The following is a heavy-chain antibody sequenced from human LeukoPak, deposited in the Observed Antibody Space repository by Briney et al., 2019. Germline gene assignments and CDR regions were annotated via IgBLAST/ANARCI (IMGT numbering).Heavy chain of an antibody. V-gene: IGHV5-51*01. CDR2: IYPGDSDT. CDR3: ARSRDWNYDL. CDR1: GYSFTSYR. J-gene: IGHJ4*02. Sequence: GESLKISCKGSGYSFTSYRIGWVRQMPGKGLEWMGIIYPGDSDTRYSPSFQGQVTISADKSINTAYLQWNSLKASDTAIYYCARSRDWNYDLWGQGTLVTVSS. D-gene: IGHD1-7*01.